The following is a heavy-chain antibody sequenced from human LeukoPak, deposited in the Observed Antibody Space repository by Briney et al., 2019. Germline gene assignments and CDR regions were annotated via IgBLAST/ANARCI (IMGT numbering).Heavy chain of an antibody. Sequence: GGSLRLSCAASGFTFSSYAMSWVRQAPGKGLEWVSAISGSGGSTYYADSVKGRFTISRDNSKNTLYLQMNSLRAEDTAVYYRAKDRPRVTIFGVVATGLFDYWGQGTLVTVSS. V-gene: IGHV3-23*01. CDR3: AKDRPRVTIFGVVATGLFDY. J-gene: IGHJ4*02. CDR2: ISGSGGST. CDR1: GFTFSSYA. D-gene: IGHD3-3*01.